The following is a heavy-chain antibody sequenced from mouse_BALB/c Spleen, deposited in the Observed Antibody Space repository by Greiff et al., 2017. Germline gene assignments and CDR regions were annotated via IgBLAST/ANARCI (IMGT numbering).Heavy chain of an antibody. CDR2: ISSGGST. J-gene: IGHJ2*01. CDR1: GFTFSSYA. CDR3: ARKEYGSSGDY. Sequence: EVQLVESGGGLVKPGGSLKLSCAASGFTFSSYAMSWVRQTPEKRLEWVASISSGGSTYYPDSVKGRFTISRDNARNILYLQMSSLRSEDTAMYYCARKEYGSSGDYWGQGTTLTVSS. D-gene: IGHD1-1*01. V-gene: IGHV5-6-5*01.